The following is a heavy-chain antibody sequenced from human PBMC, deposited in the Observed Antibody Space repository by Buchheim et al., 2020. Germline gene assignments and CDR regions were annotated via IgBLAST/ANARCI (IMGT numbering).Heavy chain of an antibody. Sequence: VQLVESGGGVVQPGRSLRLSCAASGFTFSSYEMNWVRQAPGKGLEWVSYISSSGSTIYYADSVKGRFTISRDNAKNSLYLQMNSLRAEDTAVYYCARLIRYFDWLGGKEDYWGQGTL. CDR3: ARLIRYFDWLGGKEDY. V-gene: IGHV3-48*03. CDR2: ISSSGSTI. J-gene: IGHJ4*02. CDR1: GFTFSSYE. D-gene: IGHD3-9*01.